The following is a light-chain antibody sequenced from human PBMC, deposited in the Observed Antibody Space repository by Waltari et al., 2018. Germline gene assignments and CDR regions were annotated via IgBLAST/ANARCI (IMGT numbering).Light chain of an antibody. CDR3: QHYVRLPAT. V-gene: IGKV3-20*01. Sequence: EIVVTQSPGTLSLSPGERATLSCRASQSGSRTLAWYQQKPGQAPKILIYGASIRATGIPDRFTGSGSGTDFSLTISSLEPEDFAIYFCQHYVRLPATFGQGTKVEIK. J-gene: IGKJ1*01. CDR2: GAS. CDR1: QSGSRT.